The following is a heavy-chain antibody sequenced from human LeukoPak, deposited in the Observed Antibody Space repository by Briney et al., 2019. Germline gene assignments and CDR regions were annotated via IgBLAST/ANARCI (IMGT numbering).Heavy chain of an antibody. CDR3: ARVKNMGPYYFDY. J-gene: IGHJ4*02. V-gene: IGHV4-39*07. CDR2: IYYSGST. CDR1: GGSISSSSYY. Sequence: SETLSLICTVSGGSISSSSYYWGWIRQPPGKGLEWIGSIYYSGSTYYNPSLKSRVTISVDTSKNQFSLKLSSVTAADTAVYYCARVKNMGPYYFDYWGQGTLVTVSS.